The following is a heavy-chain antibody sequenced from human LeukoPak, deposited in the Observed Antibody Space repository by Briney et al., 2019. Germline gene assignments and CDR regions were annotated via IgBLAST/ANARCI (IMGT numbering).Heavy chain of an antibody. CDR1: GGSINSYY. J-gene: IGHJ4*02. D-gene: IGHD5-18*01. Sequence: SETLSLTCTVSGGSINSYYWSWIRQPAGKGLEWIGRIYSGGSTNYNPSLKSRVTMSVDTSKNQFSLKLGSVTAADTAAYYCARDEQGYAYFDYWGQGTLVTVSS. V-gene: IGHV4-4*07. CDR3: ARDEQGYAYFDY. CDR2: IYSGGST.